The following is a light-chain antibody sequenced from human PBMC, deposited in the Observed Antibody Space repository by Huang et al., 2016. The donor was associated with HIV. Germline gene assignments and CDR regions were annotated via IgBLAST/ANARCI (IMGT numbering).Light chain of an antibody. J-gene: IGKJ4*01. CDR1: QSVNTF. V-gene: IGKV3-11*01. CDR2: DAS. Sequence: EIMLTQSPATLSLCPGEKAALSCRASQSVNTFLAWYQQKPGQAPRLLSYDASNRATGIPARFSGSGSGTDFTLTISSLEPEDSAVYYCQQRSDWPLTLGGGTKVEI. CDR3: QQRSDWPLT.